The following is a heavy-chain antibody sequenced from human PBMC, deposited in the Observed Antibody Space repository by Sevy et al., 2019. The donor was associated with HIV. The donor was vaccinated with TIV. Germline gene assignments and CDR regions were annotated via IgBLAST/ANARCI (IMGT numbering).Heavy chain of an antibody. CDR2: IYYTGSS. V-gene: IGHV4-59*01. Sequence: SETLSLTCTVSGISISNYYWTWIRQPPGKGLEWIGYIYYTGSSDSNPSLKSRVTTSVDTSKNQFSLKLSSVTAADTAIYYWARGGPNQQQLDYFDSWGQGILVTVSS. CDR1: GISISNYY. CDR3: ARGGPNQQQLDYFDS. D-gene: IGHD6-13*01. J-gene: IGHJ4*02.